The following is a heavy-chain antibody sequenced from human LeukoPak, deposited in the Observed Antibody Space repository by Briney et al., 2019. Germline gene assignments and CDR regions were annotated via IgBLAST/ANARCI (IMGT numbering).Heavy chain of an antibody. CDR2: INPNSGGT. D-gene: IGHD6-19*01. V-gene: IGHV1-2*02. CDR3: ARYGSGWYRFDP. J-gene: IGHJ5*02. CDR1: GYTFTGYY. Sequence: EASVKVSRKASGYTFTGYYMHWVRQAPRQGLEWMGLINPNSGGTNYAQKFQGRVTMTRDTSISTAYMELSRLRSDDTAVYYCARYGSGWYRFDPWGQGTLVTVSS.